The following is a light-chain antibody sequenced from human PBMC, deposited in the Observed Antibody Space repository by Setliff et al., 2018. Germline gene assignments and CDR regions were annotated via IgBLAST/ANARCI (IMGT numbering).Light chain of an antibody. J-gene: IGLJ1*01. CDR1: SSDVGSYDL. CDR2: AVS. CDR3: NAYTSGTTDV. Sequence: QSALTQPASVSGSPGQSITISCSGTSSDVGSYDLVSWYQQHPGKAPKLIIYAVSDRPSGVSNRFSGSKSDNTASLTISGLQTEDEADYYCNAYTSGTTDVFGTGTKGTVL. V-gene: IGLV2-14*03.